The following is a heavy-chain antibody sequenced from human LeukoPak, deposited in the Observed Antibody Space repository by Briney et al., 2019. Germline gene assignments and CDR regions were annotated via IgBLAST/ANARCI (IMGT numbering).Heavy chain of an antibody. Sequence: GGSLRLSCAASGFTFSSYGMHWVRQAPGKGLEWVAVIWYDGSNKYYADSVKGRFTISRDNSKNTLYLQMNSLRAEDTAVYYCANAYYGGNSVDYWGQGTLVTVSS. D-gene: IGHD4-17*01. CDR2: IWYDGSNK. J-gene: IGHJ4*02. CDR3: ANAYYGGNSVDY. CDR1: GFTFSSYG. V-gene: IGHV3-33*06.